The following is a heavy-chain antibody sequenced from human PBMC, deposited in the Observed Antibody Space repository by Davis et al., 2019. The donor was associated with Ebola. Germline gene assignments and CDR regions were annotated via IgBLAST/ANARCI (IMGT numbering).Heavy chain of an antibody. J-gene: IGHJ6*02. CDR2: INHSGST. Sequence: SETLSLTCAVYGGSFSGYYWSWIRQPPGKGLEWIGEINHSGSTNYNPSLKSRVTISVDKSKNQFSLKLSSVTAADTAVYYCARDHPYSSGLDVWGQGTTVTVSS. D-gene: IGHD6-19*01. CDR3: ARDHPYSSGLDV. CDR1: GGSFSGYY. V-gene: IGHV4-34*01.